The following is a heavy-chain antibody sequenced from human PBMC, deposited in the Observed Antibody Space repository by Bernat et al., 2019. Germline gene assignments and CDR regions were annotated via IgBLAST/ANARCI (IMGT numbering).Heavy chain of an antibody. CDR1: GFTFSSYA. D-gene: IGHD6-13*01. CDR3: ARDVQTLIAAAGTLYNGGWSSPLDY. CDR2: ISGSGSST. Sequence: EVQLLDSGGGLVQPGGSLRLSCAASGFTFSSYAMSWVRQAPGKGLEWVSGISGSGSSTYYADSVKGRFTISRDNSKNTLYLQMNSLRAEDTAVYYCARDVQTLIAAAGTLYNGGWSSPLDYWGQGTLVTVSS. J-gene: IGHJ4*02. V-gene: IGHV3-23*01.